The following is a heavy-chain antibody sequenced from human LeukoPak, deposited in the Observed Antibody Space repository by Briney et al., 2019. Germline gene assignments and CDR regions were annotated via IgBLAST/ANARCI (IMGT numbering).Heavy chain of an antibody. Sequence: GGSLRLSCAASGFTFSSYAMHWVRQAPGKGLEWVAVISYDGSNKYYADSVKGRFTISRDNSKNTLYLRMNSLRAEDTAVYYCARDGVDYYDSSGGGTGFDYWGQGTLVTVSS. CDR2: ISYDGSNK. CDR3: ARDGVDYYDSSGGGTGFDY. V-gene: IGHV3-30*04. D-gene: IGHD3-22*01. J-gene: IGHJ4*02. CDR1: GFTFSSYA.